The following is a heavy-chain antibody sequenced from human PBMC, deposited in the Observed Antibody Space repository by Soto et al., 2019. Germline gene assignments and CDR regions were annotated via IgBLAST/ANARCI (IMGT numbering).Heavy chain of an antibody. CDR3: AWVPGRL. J-gene: IGHJ2*01. V-gene: IGHV3-53*02. Sequence: QLVETGGGLIQPGTSLTLSCAASGFIVSRNYMTWVRQAPGKGLAWVSSVYSGGATFYADPVKGRFILYIDCFQDTVYLQMDCLRAEDPPLHYYAWVPGRLWGRGTLVTVAS. CDR1: GFIVSRNY. CDR2: VYSGGAT. D-gene: IGHD3-10*01.